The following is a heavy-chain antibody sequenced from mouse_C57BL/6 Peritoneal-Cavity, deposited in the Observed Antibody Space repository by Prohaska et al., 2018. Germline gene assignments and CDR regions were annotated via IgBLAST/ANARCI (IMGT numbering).Heavy chain of an antibody. J-gene: IGHJ2*01. D-gene: IGHD1-1*01. CDR2: INRYNGGT. CDR3: ARSPNTTVVEGFDY. V-gene: IGHV1-19*01. Sequence: GMSLEWIGVINRYNGGTSYNQKFKGKATLTVDKSSSTAYMELNSLTSEDSAVYYCARSPNTTVVEGFDYWGQGTTLSVSS.